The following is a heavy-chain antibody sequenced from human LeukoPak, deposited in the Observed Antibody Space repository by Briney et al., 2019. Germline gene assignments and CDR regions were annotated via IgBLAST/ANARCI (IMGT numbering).Heavy chain of an antibody. Sequence: HPGGSLRLSCAASGFTFSSYGMHWVRQAPGKGLEWVAVISYDGSNKYYADSVKGRFTISRDNSKNTLYLQMNSLRAEDTAVYYCAKDRAFHGGDGMDVWGQGTTVTVSS. CDR1: GFTFSSYG. CDR2: ISYDGSNK. V-gene: IGHV3-30*18. D-gene: IGHD3-10*01. J-gene: IGHJ6*02. CDR3: AKDRAFHGGDGMDV.